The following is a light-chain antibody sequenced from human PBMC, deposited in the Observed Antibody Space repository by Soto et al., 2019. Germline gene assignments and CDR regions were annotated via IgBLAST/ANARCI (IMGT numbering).Light chain of an antibody. CDR1: QSVSSY. CDR3: QHFGGTTFT. CDR2: GAS. Sequence: ETVMTQSPATLSVSPGERATLSCRASQSVSSYIAWYQQRPGQTPSLLIYGASTRATGIPDRFSGSGSGTHFTLTISRLEPGDFAVYYCQHFGGTTFTFGQGTRLEIK. V-gene: IGKV3-20*01. J-gene: IGKJ5*01.